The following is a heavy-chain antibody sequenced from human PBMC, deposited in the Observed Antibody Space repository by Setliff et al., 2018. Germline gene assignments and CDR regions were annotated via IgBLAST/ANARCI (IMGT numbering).Heavy chain of an antibody. CDR1: GGSFSGYY. CDR2: IIHSGST. CDR3: ARQKSTGSGNNWFDP. V-gene: IGHV4-34*12. D-gene: IGHD3-10*01. J-gene: IGHJ5*02. Sequence: SETLSLTCAVYGGSFSGYYWSWIRQPPGKRLEWIGEIIHSGSTNYNPSLKSRVTISMDTSKNQFSLKVNSVTAADTAVYYCARQKSTGSGNNWFDPWGQGTLVTVSS.